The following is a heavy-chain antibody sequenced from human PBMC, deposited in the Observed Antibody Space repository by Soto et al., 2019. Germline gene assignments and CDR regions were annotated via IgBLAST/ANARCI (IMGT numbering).Heavy chain of an antibody. V-gene: IGHV4-4*07. CDR2: ISASGRS. J-gene: IGHJ2*01. D-gene: IGHD7-27*01. CDR1: GDFISNFY. Sequence: QVQLQESGPGLVKPSETLSLTCTVSGDFISNFYWSWIRQPAGKGLQSLGRISASGRSHYNPNLQSRVAMSLDTSKNQFSLRLTSLSASDTAGYFCARGLGRYFDLLGRGTLGTVFS. CDR3: ARGLGRYFDL.